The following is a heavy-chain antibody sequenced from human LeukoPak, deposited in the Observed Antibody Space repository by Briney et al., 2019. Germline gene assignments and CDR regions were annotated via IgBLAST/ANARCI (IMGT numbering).Heavy chain of an antibody. J-gene: IGHJ5*02. D-gene: IGHD3-22*01. V-gene: IGHV3-21*01. Sequence: GGSLRLSCAASGFTFSSYSMNWVRQAPGKGLEWVSSISSSSSYIYYADSVKGRFTISRDNSKNTLYLQMNSLRAEDTAVYYCVRRDYYYDSSTPTFDPWGQGTLVTVSS. CDR2: ISSSSSYI. CDR3: VRRDYYYDSSTPTFDP. CDR1: GFTFSSYS.